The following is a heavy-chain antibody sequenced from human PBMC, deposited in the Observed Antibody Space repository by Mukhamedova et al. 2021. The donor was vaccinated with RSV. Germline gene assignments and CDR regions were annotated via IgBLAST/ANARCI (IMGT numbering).Heavy chain of an antibody. J-gene: IGHJ4*02. CDR3: TRDTSGARFDL. D-gene: IGHD6-19*01. CDR2: SGDT. Sequence: SGDTNYAQRSQGRVTVTRDASIGTAYMELGSLTSDDTAVYYCTRDTSGARFDLWGQGTLVTVSS. V-gene: IGHV1-2*02.